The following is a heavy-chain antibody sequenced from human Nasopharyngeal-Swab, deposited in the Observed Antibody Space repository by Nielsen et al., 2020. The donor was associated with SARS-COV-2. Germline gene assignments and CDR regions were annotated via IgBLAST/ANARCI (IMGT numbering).Heavy chain of an antibody. CDR2: ISYDGSNK. V-gene: IGHV3-30-3*01. Sequence: WIRQPPGKGLEWVAVISYDGSNKYYADSVKGRFTISRDNSKNTLYLQMNSLRAEDTAVYYCARVRKDCSSTSCYTSDYWGQGTLVTVS. D-gene: IGHD2-2*02. J-gene: IGHJ4*02. CDR3: ARVRKDCSSTSCYTSDY.